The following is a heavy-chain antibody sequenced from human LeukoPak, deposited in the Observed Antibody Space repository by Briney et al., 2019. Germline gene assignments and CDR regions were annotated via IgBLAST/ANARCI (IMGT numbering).Heavy chain of an antibody. J-gene: IGHJ6*03. Sequence: GASVKVSCKXSGGTFSSYAISWVRQAPGQGLEWMGGIIPIFGTANYAQKFQGRVTITADESTSTAYMELSSLRSEDTAVYYCARAHHYYGSGNQYYYYYMDVWGKGTTVTVSS. CDR1: GGTFSSYA. D-gene: IGHD3-10*01. V-gene: IGHV1-69*13. CDR3: ARAHHYYGSGNQYYYYYMDV. CDR2: IIPIFGTA.